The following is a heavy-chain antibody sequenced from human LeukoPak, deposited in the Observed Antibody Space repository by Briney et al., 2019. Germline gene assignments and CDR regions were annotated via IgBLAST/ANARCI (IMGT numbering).Heavy chain of an antibody. J-gene: IGHJ6*02. CDR2: IHNSGTT. CDR3: ARGRIAKIVVVHSFSYGMDV. Sequence: SETLSLTCAVSGGPFSGYFWSWIRQSSGKGLEWIGEIHNSGTTNYNPSLNSRVTISEDTSKNQFYLNLSSVTAADTAVYYCARGRIAKIVVVHSFSYGMDVWGQGTTVTVSS. CDR1: GGPFSGYF. V-gene: IGHV4-34*01. D-gene: IGHD3-22*01.